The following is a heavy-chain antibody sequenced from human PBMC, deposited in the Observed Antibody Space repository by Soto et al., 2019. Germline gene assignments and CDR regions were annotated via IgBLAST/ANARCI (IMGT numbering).Heavy chain of an antibody. CDR1: GFTFSSYG. J-gene: IGHJ6*02. V-gene: IGHV3-30*18. CDR3: AKGRNGMDV. Sequence: PGGSLRLSCAASGFTFSSYGMHWVRQAPGKGLEWVAVISYDGSNKYYADSVKGRFTISRDNSKNTLYLQMNSLRAEDTAVYYCAKGRNGMDVWGHGTTVTVSS. CDR2: ISYDGSNK.